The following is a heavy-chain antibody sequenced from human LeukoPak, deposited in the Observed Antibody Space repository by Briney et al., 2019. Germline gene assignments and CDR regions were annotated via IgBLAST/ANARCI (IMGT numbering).Heavy chain of an antibody. V-gene: IGHV4-39*01. CDR3: ARHCSSTSCYKVPLDY. J-gene: IGHJ4*02. D-gene: IGHD2-2*02. CDR1: GGSISSSSYY. CDR2: IYYSGST. Sequence: PSETLSLTCTVSGGSISSSSYYWGWLRQPPGKGLEWIGSIYYSGSTYYNPSLKSRVTISVDTSKNQFSLKLSSVTAADTAVYYCARHCSSTSCYKVPLDYWGQGTLVTVSS.